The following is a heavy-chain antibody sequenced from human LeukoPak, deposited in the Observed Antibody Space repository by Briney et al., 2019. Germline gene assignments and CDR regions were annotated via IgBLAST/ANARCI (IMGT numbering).Heavy chain of an antibody. J-gene: IGHJ4*02. D-gene: IGHD1-26*01. Sequence: PGGSLRLSCAASGFTVSSNYMSWVRQAPGKGLEWVGFIRSKAYGGTTEYAASVKGRFTISRDDSKSIAYLQMNSLKTEDTAVYYCTRGSGSYYWGFDYWGQGTLVTVSS. V-gene: IGHV3-49*04. CDR2: IRSKAYGGTT. CDR1: GFTVSSNY. CDR3: TRGSGSYYWGFDY.